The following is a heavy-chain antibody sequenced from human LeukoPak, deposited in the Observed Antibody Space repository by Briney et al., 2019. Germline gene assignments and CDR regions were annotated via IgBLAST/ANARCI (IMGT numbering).Heavy chain of an antibody. CDR1: GFTFSSYA. CDR2: ISYDGSNK. D-gene: IGHD2-2*01. CDR3: ASSIVIVPAAHFDY. J-gene: IGHJ4*02. Sequence: GGSLRLSCAASGFTFSSYAMHWVRQAPGKGLEWVAVISYDGSNKYYADSVKGRFTLSRDNSKNTLYLQMNSLRAEDTAVYYCASSIVIVPAAHFDYWGQGTLVTVSS. V-gene: IGHV3-30*04.